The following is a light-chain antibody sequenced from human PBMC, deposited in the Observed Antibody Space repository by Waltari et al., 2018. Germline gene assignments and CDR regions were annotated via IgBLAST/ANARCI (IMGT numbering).Light chain of an antibody. Sequence: EVVLTQHPGTLALSQGERATPSCRASQCVGKYLAWYQQRPGQAPRLLISAASPRAAGIPDRFSGSGSGTAFSLTISRLEPEDFAVYYCQNHERLPAKFGQGTKVEIK. CDR3: QNHERLPAK. CDR1: QCVGKY. CDR2: AAS. V-gene: IGKV3-20*01. J-gene: IGKJ1*01.